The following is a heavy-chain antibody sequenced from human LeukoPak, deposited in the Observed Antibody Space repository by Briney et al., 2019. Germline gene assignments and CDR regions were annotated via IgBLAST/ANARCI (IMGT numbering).Heavy chain of an antibody. CDR2: ITGRGDAT. J-gene: IGHJ5*01. CDR1: DFSFITYA. Sequence: GGSLRLSCAGSDFSFITYAMSWVRQAPGKGLEWVSTITGRGDATYYADSVKGRFTISRDNSKNTFYLQMNSLRVDDTAVYYCVSHYYDDSAPDSWGQGTLVAVSS. D-gene: IGHD3-22*01. V-gene: IGHV3-23*01. CDR3: VSHYYDDSAPDS.